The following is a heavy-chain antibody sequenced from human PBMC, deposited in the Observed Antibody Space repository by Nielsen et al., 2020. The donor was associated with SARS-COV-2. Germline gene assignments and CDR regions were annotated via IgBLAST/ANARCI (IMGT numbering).Heavy chain of an antibody. CDR1: GYTFTSYG. J-gene: IGHJ5*02. Sequence: ASVKVSCKASGYTFTSYGISWVRQAPGQGLEWMGWISAYNGNTNYAQKLQGRVTMTTDTSTSTAYMGLSRLRSDDTAVYYCARDPVIAAAALDPWGQGTLVTVSS. V-gene: IGHV1-18*01. CDR3: ARDPVIAAAALDP. D-gene: IGHD6-13*01. CDR2: ISAYNGNT.